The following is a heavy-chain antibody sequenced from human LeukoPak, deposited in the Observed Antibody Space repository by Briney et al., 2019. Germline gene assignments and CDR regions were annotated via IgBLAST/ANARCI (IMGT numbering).Heavy chain of an antibody. V-gene: IGHV3-53*01. J-gene: IGHJ5*02. D-gene: IGHD6-13*01. CDR2: MYSRGDT. Sequence: GGSLRLSCAASGFTFSYFWMSWVRQAPGKGLEWVSVMYSRGDTYYADSVKGRFTFSRDISKNTLYLQMNGLRTEDTAMYYCARDAPQVPAAGVLASWGQGTLVTVSS. CDR1: GFTFSYFW. CDR3: ARDAPQVPAAGVLAS.